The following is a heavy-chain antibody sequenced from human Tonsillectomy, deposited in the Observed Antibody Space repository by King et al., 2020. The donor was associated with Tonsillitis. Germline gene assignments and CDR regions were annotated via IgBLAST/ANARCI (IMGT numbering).Heavy chain of an antibody. Sequence: VQLVESGGGLVQPGGSLRLSCAASGFTFSTSAMSWVRQAPGKGLEWVSAISGSGDSSYYADSGKGRLTISRDISKKTLYLQMNSLRADDKAVYYGERNGYFYHSSGFYYIDYFDSWGQGTLLTVSS. CDR3: ERNGYFYHSSGFYYIDYFDS. V-gene: IGHV3-23*04. D-gene: IGHD3-22*01. CDR1: GFTFSTSA. CDR2: ISGSGDSS. J-gene: IGHJ4*02.